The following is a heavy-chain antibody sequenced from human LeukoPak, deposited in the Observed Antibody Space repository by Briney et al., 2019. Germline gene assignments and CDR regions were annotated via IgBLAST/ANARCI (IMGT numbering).Heavy chain of an antibody. CDR1: DDTFSNYG. CDR3: ARTQWLEDAFDF. Sequence: GASVKVSCKASDDTFSNYGISWVRQAPGQGVEWMGWISTYNGNTHYAQKFQGRVTMTTDTSTNIAYLELRDLRSDDTAVYYCARTQWLEDAFDFWGQGTVVTVSS. J-gene: IGHJ3*01. CDR2: ISTYNGNT. V-gene: IGHV1-18*01. D-gene: IGHD6-19*01.